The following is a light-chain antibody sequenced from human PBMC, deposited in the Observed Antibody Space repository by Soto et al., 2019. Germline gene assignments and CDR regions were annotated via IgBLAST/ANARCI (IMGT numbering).Light chain of an antibody. Sequence: PGHRAALSCRASQSISTYLAWYQVKPGQAPRLLIYDASSRATGVPARFSGSGSGTDFSLTISSLEPEDFAVYYCQQRSHWPRTFGQGTKVDIK. CDR2: DAS. CDR3: QQRSHWPRT. J-gene: IGKJ1*01. V-gene: IGKV3-11*01. CDR1: QSISTY.